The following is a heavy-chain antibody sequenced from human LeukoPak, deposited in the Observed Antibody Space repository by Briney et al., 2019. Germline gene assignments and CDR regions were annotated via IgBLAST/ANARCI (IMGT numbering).Heavy chain of an antibody. Sequence: SETLSLXCTVSGGSISSFFWSWIRQSPEKGLEWIGYIYFTGSTNYSPSLKSRVTISVDTSKNQFSLRLSSVTAADTAIYYCARGIGFYDYDYWGQGSLVTVSS. D-gene: IGHD5/OR15-5a*01. CDR3: ARGIGFYDYDY. CDR2: IYFTGST. V-gene: IGHV4-59*01. J-gene: IGHJ4*02. CDR1: GGSISSFF.